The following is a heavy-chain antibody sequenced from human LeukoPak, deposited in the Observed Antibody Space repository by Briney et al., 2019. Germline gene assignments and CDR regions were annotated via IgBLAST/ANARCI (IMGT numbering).Heavy chain of an antibody. D-gene: IGHD2-21*01. CDR2: IYYSGST. CDR3: ARHAYGGLNYYGLDV. V-gene: IGHV4-59*08. CDR1: GGSISSYY. Sequence: SETLSLTCTVSGGSISSYYWSWLRQPPGKGLEWIGYIYYSGSTNYNPPLKSRVTISVDTSKNQLSLKLSSVTAADTAVYYCARHAYGGLNYYGLDVWGQGTTVTVSS. J-gene: IGHJ6*02.